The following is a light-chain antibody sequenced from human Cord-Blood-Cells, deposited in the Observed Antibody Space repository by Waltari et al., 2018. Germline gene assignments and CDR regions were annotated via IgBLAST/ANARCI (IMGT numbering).Light chain of an antibody. CDR1: QRVSHSH. CDR3: QQYGSSPMYT. CDR2: GAS. J-gene: IGKJ2*01. V-gene: IGKV3-20*01. Sequence: IVLPQSPGTLSLSPGERATLSCRAGQRVSHSHLAWYQKKPGQAPRPLITGASSRATGIPDRFSGSGSGTDFTLTISRLEPEDLAVYYCQQYGSSPMYTFGQGTKLEIK.